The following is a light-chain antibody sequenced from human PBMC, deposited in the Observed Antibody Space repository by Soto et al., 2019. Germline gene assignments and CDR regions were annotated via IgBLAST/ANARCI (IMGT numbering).Light chain of an antibody. CDR1: RSDVGGYNF. V-gene: IGLV2-14*01. J-gene: IGLJ2*01. Sequence: QSVLTQPASVSGSPGQSITISCTGTRSDVGGYNFVSWYQQHPGKVSKLLIYDVTHRPSGVSNRFSASKSANTASLTISGLQAEDEADYYCSSYTSTNTLVFGGGTKVTVL. CDR3: SSYTSTNTLV. CDR2: DVT.